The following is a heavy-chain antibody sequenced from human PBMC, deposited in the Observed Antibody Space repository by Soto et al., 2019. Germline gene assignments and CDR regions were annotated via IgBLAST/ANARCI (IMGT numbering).Heavy chain of an antibody. CDR2: IYWDDDK. V-gene: IGHV2-5*02. J-gene: IGHJ6*02. Sequence: QITLKESGPTLVKPTQTLTLTCTFSGFSLSTSGVGVGWIRQPPGKALEWLALIYWDDDKRYSPSLKSRLTMTMDTSKNQVVLTMTNMDPVDTATYYCANGPGYSSGWYHYGMDVWGQGTTVTVSS. CDR1: GFSLSTSGVG. D-gene: IGHD6-19*01. CDR3: ANGPGYSSGWYHYGMDV.